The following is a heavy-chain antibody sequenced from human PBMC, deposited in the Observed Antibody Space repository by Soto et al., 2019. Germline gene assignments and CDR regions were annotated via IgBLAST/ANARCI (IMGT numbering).Heavy chain of an antibody. CDR2: ISAYNGNT. D-gene: IGHD2-2*01. V-gene: IGHV1-18*01. Sequence: ASVKVSCKASGYTFTSYGISWVRQAPGQGLEWMGWISAYNGNTNYAQKLQGRVTMTADTSTSTAYMELSSLRSDDTAVYYCARLIVVVPAVPMGDYGMDVWGQGTTVTVSS. J-gene: IGHJ6*02. CDR3: ARLIVVVPAVPMGDYGMDV. CDR1: GYTFTSYG.